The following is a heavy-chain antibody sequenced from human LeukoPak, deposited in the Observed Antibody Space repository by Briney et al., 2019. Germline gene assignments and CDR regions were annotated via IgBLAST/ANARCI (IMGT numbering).Heavy chain of an antibody. Sequence: PSQTLSLTCTVSGGSISSGGYYWSWIRQPPGKGLEWIGYIYYSGNTNYNPSLKSRVTISVDTSKNQFSLKLSSVTAADTAVYYCARVGTGNFDYWGQGTLVTVSS. J-gene: IGHJ4*02. CDR2: IYYSGNT. CDR1: GGSISSGGYY. D-gene: IGHD3/OR15-3a*01. V-gene: IGHV4-61*08. CDR3: ARVGTGNFDY.